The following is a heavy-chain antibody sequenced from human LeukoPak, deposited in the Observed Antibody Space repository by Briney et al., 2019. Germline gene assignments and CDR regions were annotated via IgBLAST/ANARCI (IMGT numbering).Heavy chain of an antibody. J-gene: IGHJ6*03. CDR3: ARPPRAWVYGSGWGYMDV. D-gene: IGHD3-10*01. CDR2: INPNSGGT. Sequence: ASVKVSCKASGYTFTGYYMHWVRQAPGQGLEWMGWINPNSGGTNYAQKCQGRVTMTRDTSISTAYMELSRLRSDDTAVYYCARPPRAWVYGSGWGYMDVWGKGTTVTVSS. V-gene: IGHV1-2*02. CDR1: GYTFTGYY.